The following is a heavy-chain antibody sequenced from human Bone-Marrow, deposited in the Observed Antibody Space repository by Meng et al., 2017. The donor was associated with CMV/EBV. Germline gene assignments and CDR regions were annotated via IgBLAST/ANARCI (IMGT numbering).Heavy chain of an antibody. CDR2: MNPNSGNT. D-gene: IGHD3-10*01. CDR1: GYTFTSYD. V-gene: IGHV1-8*01. CDR3: ATPGVNFYYYGMDV. Sequence: ASVKVSCKASGYTFTSYDINWVRQATGQGLEWMGWMNPNSGNTGYAQKFQGRVTMTRNTSISTAYMELSILRSEDTAVYYCATPGVNFYYYGMDVWGQGTTVTVSS. J-gene: IGHJ6*02.